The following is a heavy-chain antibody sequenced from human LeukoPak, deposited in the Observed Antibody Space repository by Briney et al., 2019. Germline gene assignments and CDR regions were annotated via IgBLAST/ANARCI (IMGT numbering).Heavy chain of an antibody. V-gene: IGHV3-21*06. Sequence: PGGSLRLSCAASGFTFRIYGMNWVRQAPGKALEWVSSISDTSDISYADSVKGRFTVSRDNAKSSVFLQMNSLRVEDTAVYYCARDRGARGRGLAWGQGTLVSVSS. CDR2: ISDTSDI. CDR1: GFTFRIYG. D-gene: IGHD3-10*01. CDR3: ARDRGARGRGLA. J-gene: IGHJ4*02.